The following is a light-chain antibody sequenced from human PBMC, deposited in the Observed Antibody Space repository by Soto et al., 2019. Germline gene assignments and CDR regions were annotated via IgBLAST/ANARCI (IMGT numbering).Light chain of an antibody. CDR3: QQYNSFWT. J-gene: IGKJ1*01. Sequence: DIQMTQSPSTLSVSLGDRVTITCRASQSISTWLAWYQQKPGKAPKLLIFKASSLESGVPSRFSGSGSGTEFTLTISSLQPDDFATYYCQQYNSFWTFGQGTKVDNK. CDR1: QSISTW. CDR2: KAS. V-gene: IGKV1-5*03.